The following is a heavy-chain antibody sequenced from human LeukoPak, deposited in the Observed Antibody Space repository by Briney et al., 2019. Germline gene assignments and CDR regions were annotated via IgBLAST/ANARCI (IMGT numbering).Heavy chain of an antibody. D-gene: IGHD3-3*01. CDR3: AGFTYYDFWSGNMFVDY. CDR2: IYHSGST. V-gene: IGHV4-4*02. Sequence: SGTLSLTCAVSGGSISSSNWWSWVRQPPGKGLEWIGEIYHSGSTNYNPSLKSRVTISVDKSKNQFSLKLSSVIAADTAVYYCAGFTYYDFWSGNMFVDYWGQGTLVTVSS. J-gene: IGHJ4*02. CDR1: GGSISSSNW.